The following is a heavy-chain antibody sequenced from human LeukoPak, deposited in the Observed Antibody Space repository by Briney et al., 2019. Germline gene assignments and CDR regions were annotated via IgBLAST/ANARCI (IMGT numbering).Heavy chain of an antibody. D-gene: IGHD3-10*01. J-gene: IGHJ4*02. Sequence: GGSLRLSCAASGFTFSSYSMNWVRQAPGKGLEWVSSISSSSSYIYYADSVKGRFTISRDNSKNTLYLQMNSLRAEDTAVYYCAKDGSVLLWFGAIDYWGQGTLVTVSS. CDR2: ISSSSSYI. CDR1: GFTFSSYS. CDR3: AKDGSVLLWFGAIDY. V-gene: IGHV3-21*01.